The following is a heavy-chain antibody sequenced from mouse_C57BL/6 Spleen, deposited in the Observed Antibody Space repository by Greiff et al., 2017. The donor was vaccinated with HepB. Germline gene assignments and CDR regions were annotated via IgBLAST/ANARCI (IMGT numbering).Heavy chain of an antibody. CDR1: GYTFTSYW. Sequence: QVQLKQPGAELVKPGASVKLSCKASGYTFTSYWMQWVKQRPGQGLEWIGEIDPSDSYTNYNQKFKGKATLTVDTSSSTAYMQLSSLTSEDSAVYYCARGIYYGYDGAYWGQGTLVTVSA. V-gene: IGHV1-50*01. CDR3: ARGIYYGYDGAY. D-gene: IGHD2-2*01. J-gene: IGHJ3*01. CDR2: IDPSDSYT.